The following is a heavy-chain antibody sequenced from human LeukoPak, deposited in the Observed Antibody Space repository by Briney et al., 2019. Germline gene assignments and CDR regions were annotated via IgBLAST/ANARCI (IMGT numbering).Heavy chain of an antibody. CDR3: ARGTKTGYTGYDWNN. CDR2: IYYSGST. CDR1: GGSISSSSYY. V-gene: IGHV4-39*07. Sequence: PSETLSLTCTVSGGSISSSSYYWGWIRQPPGKGLEWIGSIYYSGSTYYNPSLKSRVTISVDTSKNQFSLKLSSVTAADTAMYYCARGTKTGYTGYDWNNWGQGSLVTVSS. D-gene: IGHD5-12*01. J-gene: IGHJ4*02.